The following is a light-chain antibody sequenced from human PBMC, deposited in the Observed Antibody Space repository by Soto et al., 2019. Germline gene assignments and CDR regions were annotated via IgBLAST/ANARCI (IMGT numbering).Light chain of an antibody. Sequence: DIQMTQSPSTLSASVGDRVTITCRASQSISSWLAWYQQKPGKDPKRLIYKASSFESGVPARFSGSGSGTEFTLTISSLQPDDFATYYCQQYNSYWTFGQGTKVEIK. CDR3: QQYNSYWT. J-gene: IGKJ1*01. V-gene: IGKV1-5*03. CDR1: QSISSW. CDR2: KAS.